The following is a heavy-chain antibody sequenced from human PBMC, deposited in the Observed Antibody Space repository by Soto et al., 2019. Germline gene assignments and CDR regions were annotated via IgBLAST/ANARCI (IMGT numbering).Heavy chain of an antibody. CDR2: MEPSSGRT. CDR3: ARGVTAGVDY. J-gene: IGHJ4*02. D-gene: IGHD1-26*01. CDR1: GYSFTGLD. Sequence: GASVKVSCKASGYSFTGLDINWVRQTTGQGLEWMGWMEPSSGRTGYAQKFQGRVTMTRDTSINTAYMELSSLTSVDTAFYYCARGVTAGVDYWGQGTLVTVSS. V-gene: IGHV1-8*01.